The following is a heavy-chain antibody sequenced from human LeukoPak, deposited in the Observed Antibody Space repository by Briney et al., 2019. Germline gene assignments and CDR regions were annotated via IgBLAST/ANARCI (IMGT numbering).Heavy chain of an antibody. Sequence: PGGSLRLSCAASGFTFSSYSMNWVRQAPGKGLEWVSSISSSSSYIYYADSVKGRFTISRDNAKNSLYLQMNSLRAEDTAVYYCARVHVDIVVVPAARFTYYYYMDVWGKGTTVTISS. D-gene: IGHD2-2*01. CDR3: ARVHVDIVVVPAARFTYYYYMDV. CDR1: GFTFSSYS. V-gene: IGHV3-21*01. CDR2: ISSSSSYI. J-gene: IGHJ6*03.